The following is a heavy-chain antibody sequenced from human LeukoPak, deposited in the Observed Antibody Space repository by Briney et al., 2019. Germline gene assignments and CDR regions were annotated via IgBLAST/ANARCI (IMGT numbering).Heavy chain of an antibody. CDR1: GGSVNSYY. CDR3: ARWYCVSNTCYHMDV. CDR2: IYYTGST. D-gene: IGHD2-2*01. V-gene: IGHV4-59*02. Sequence: SETLSLTCTVSGGSVNSYYWSWIRQPPGEGLEWIGYIYYTGSTSYNPSLKSRVTMSVDTSKNQLSPKVSSVTAADTAVYYCARWYCVSNTCYHMDVWGKGTTVTVSS. J-gene: IGHJ6*03.